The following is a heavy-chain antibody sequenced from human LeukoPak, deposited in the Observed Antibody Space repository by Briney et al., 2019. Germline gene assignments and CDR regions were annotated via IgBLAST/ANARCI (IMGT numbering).Heavy chain of an antibody. D-gene: IGHD3-3*01. CDR2: ISGSGGST. CDR1: GFTFSSYA. CDR3: AKDAGELRFLEWFPNAYYYYYYMDV. Sequence: PGGSLRLSCAASGFTFSSYAMSWVRQAPGKGLEWVSAISGSGGSTYYADSVKGRFTISRDNSKNTLYLQMNSLRAEDTAVYYCAKDAGELRFLEWFPNAYYYYYYMDVWGKGTTVTVSS. J-gene: IGHJ6*03. V-gene: IGHV3-23*01.